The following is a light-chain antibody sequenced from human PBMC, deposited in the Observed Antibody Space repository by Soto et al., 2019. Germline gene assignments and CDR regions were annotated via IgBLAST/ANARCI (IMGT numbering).Light chain of an antibody. CDR2: EAS. V-gene: IGKV1-5*03. CDR1: QSISSC. CDR3: QQYNSYSPYT. Sequence: DIQMTQSPSTLSASVGDRVTITCRASQSISSCLAWYQQKPGKAPNLLVYEASSLESGVPSRFSGSGSGTEFTLTISSLQPDDFATYYCQQYNSYSPYTFGQGTKVEIK. J-gene: IGKJ2*01.